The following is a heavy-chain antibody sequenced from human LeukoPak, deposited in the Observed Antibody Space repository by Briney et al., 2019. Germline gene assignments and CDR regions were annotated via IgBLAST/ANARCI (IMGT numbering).Heavy chain of an antibody. CDR1: GGSFSGYY. J-gene: IGHJ4*02. Sequence: SETLSLTCAVYGGSFSGYYWSWIRQPPGKGLEWIGEINHSGSTSYNPSLKSRVTISVDTSKNQFSLKLSSVTAADTAVYYCARLAGYSSGWYRYWGQGTLVTVSS. CDR3: ARLAGYSSGWYRY. D-gene: IGHD6-19*01. V-gene: IGHV4-34*01. CDR2: INHSGST.